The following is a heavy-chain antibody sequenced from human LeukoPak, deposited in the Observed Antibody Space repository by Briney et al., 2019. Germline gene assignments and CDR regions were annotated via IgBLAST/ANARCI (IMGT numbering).Heavy chain of an antibody. D-gene: IGHD5-12*01. V-gene: IGHV3-74*01. J-gene: IGHJ4*02. CDR3: ASLIGGYSGCDADY. Sequence: GGSLRLSCAASGFTFSNYWMHWVRQAPGKGLVWVSRINSDGSSTRYADSVKGRFTISRDNAKNTLYLQMNSLRAEDTAVYYCASLIGGYSGCDADYWGQGTLVTVSS. CDR2: INSDGSST. CDR1: GFTFSNYW.